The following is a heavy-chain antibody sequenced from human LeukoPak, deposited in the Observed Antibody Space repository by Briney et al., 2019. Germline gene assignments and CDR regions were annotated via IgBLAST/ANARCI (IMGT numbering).Heavy chain of an antibody. V-gene: IGHV5-51*01. Sequence: GESLKISCKGSGYSFTSYWIGRVRQMPGKGLEWMGIIYPGDSDTRYSPSFQGQVTISADKSISTAYLQWSSLKASDTAMYYCARRALRFLEPFDYWGQGTLVTVSS. CDR2: IYPGDSDT. J-gene: IGHJ4*02. CDR1: GYSFTSYW. CDR3: ARRALRFLEPFDY. D-gene: IGHD3-3*01.